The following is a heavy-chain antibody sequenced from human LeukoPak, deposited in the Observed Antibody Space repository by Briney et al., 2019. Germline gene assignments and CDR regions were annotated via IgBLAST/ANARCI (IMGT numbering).Heavy chain of an antibody. CDR2: IIPIFGTA. CDR1: GGTFSSYA. V-gene: IGHV1-69*05. D-gene: IGHD3-3*01. CDR3: ARDRPSIYYDFWSGYMDV. Sequence: GASVKLSCKASGGTFSSYAISWVRQAPGQGLEWMGGIIPIFGTANYAQKFQGRVTITTDESTSTAYMELSSLRSEDTAVYYCARDRPSIYYDFWSGYMDVWGKGTTVTVSS. J-gene: IGHJ6*03.